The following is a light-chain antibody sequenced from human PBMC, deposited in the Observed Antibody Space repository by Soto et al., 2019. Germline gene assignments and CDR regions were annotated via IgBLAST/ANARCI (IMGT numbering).Light chain of an antibody. Sequence: EIVMTQSPATLSVSPGERATLSCWASQSVSSNLAWYHQKPGQSPRLLIYGASTRATGIPARFSGSGSGTEFTLTISSLQSEDFAVYYCQQYNRWPYTFGQGTKLEI. CDR3: QQYNRWPYT. CDR2: GAS. J-gene: IGKJ2*01. V-gene: IGKV3-15*01. CDR1: QSVSSN.